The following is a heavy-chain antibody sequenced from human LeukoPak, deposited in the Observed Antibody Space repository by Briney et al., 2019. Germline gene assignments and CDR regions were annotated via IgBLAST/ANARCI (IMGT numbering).Heavy chain of an antibody. CDR1: GGSIRSSYYY. CDR3: AKDYYGSGSYHKSSDY. J-gene: IGHJ4*02. CDR2: IYDSGST. Sequence: SETLSLTCTVSGGSIRSSYYYWGWIRQPPGKGLEWIGSIYDSGSTYYNPSLKSRVTISVDTSKNQFSLKLNSVTAADTAVYYCAKDYYGSGSYHKSSDYWGQGTLVTVSS. V-gene: IGHV4-39*02. D-gene: IGHD3-10*01.